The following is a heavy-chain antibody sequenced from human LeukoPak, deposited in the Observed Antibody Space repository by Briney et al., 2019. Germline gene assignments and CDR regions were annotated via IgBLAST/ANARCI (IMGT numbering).Heavy chain of an antibody. CDR1: GFTFSKYS. J-gene: IGHJ4*02. D-gene: IGHD3-22*01. V-gene: IGHV3-48*02. CDR3: ARDGNYYYDSSGYQFDY. Sequence: GGSLRLSCAASGFTFSKYSMNWVRQAPGQGLEWVSYISTSSSAIYYADSVKGRFTISRDNAKNSLYLQMNSLRDEDTAVYYCARDGNYYYDSSGYQFDYWGQGTLVTVSS. CDR2: ISTSSSAI.